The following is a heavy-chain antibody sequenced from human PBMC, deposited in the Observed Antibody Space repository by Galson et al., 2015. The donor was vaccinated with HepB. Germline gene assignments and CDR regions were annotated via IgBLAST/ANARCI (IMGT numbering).Heavy chain of an antibody. V-gene: IGHV6-1*01. CDR1: GDSVSSNSAA. CDR2: TYYRSKWYN. CDR3: AREYGYSSSWLNWFDP. Sequence: CAISGDSVSSNSAAWNWIRQSPSRGLEWLGRTYYRSKWYNDYAVSVKSRITINPDTSKNQFSLQLNSVTPEDTAVYYCAREYGYSSSWLNWFDPWGQGTLVTVSS. J-gene: IGHJ5*02. D-gene: IGHD6-13*01.